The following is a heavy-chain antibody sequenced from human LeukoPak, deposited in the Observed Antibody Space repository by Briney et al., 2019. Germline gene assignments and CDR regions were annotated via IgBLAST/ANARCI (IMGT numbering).Heavy chain of an antibody. Sequence: PGGSLRLSCAASGFRFNTYWMSWVRQAPGKGLEWVANIKQDGSEKYYVDSVKGRFTISRDNAKNSLYLQMNSLRAEDTAVYYCVMYSRADYWGQGTLVTVSS. CDR2: IKQDGSEK. J-gene: IGHJ4*02. CDR1: GFRFNTYW. V-gene: IGHV3-7*01. CDR3: VMYSRADY. D-gene: IGHD6-13*01.